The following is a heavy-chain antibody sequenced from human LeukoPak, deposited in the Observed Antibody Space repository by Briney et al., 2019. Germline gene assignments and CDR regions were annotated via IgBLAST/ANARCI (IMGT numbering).Heavy chain of an antibody. Sequence: ASVKVSCKASGGTFSSYAISWVRQAPGQGLEWMGGIIPIFGTANYAQKFQGRVTITADESTSTAYMELSSLRSEDTAVYYCARVGSGSYGRVYWGQETLVTVSS. J-gene: IGHJ4*02. CDR3: ARVGSGSYGRVY. CDR1: GGTFSSYA. CDR2: IIPIFGTA. V-gene: IGHV1-69*13. D-gene: IGHD1-26*01.